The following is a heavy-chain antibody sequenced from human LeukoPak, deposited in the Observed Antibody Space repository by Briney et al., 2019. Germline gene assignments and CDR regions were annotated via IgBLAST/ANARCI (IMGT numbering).Heavy chain of an antibody. D-gene: IGHD3-10*01. CDR1: GGSFSGHY. J-gene: IGHJ4*02. CDR2: STHTGST. CDR3: ARGRFGAFYD. V-gene: IGHV4-34*01. Sequence: SETLSLTCAVYGGSFSGHYWTWIREAPGKGLEWIGESTHTGSTNYNPSLKSRVTISVDTSKNQFSLKLSSVTAADTAVYYCARGRFGAFYDWGQGTLVTVSS.